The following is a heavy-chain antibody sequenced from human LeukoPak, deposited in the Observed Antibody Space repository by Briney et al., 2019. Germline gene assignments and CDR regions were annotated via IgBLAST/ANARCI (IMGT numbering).Heavy chain of an antibody. Sequence: SETLSLTCTVSGGSISSYYWSWIRQPPGKGLEWIGYIYYSGSTNYNPSLKNRVTISVDTSKNQFSLKLSSVTAADTAVYYCARHPIDYGDYGVWGKGTTVTVSS. CDR2: IYYSGST. J-gene: IGHJ6*04. CDR3: ARHPIDYGDYGV. V-gene: IGHV4-59*08. CDR1: GGSISSYY. D-gene: IGHD4-17*01.